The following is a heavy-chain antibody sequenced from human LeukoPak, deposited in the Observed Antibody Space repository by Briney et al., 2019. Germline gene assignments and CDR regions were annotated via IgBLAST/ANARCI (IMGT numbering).Heavy chain of an antibody. CDR1: GGSFSGYY. CDR3: ARGYDTFDY. J-gene: IGHJ4*02. CDR2: INHSGST. D-gene: IGHD3-9*01. V-gene: IGHV4-34*01. Sequence: SETLSLTCAVYGGSFSGYYWSWIRQPPGKGLEWIGEINHSGSTNYNPSLKSRVTISVDTPKNQFSLKLSSVTAADTAVYYCARGYDTFDYWGQGTLVTVSS.